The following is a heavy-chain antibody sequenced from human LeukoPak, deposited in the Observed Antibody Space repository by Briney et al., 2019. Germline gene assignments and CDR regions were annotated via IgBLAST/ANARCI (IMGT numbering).Heavy chain of an antibody. V-gene: IGHV4-34*01. CDR1: GGSFSGYY. CDR2: INHSGST. CDR3: ARGPLRRSSSFGRAFDI. J-gene: IGHJ3*02. Sequence: PSETLSLTCAVYGGSFSGYYWSWIRQPPGKGLEWIGEINHSGSTNYNPSLKSRATISVDTSKNQFSLKLSSVTAADTAVYYCARGPLRRSSSFGRAFDIWGQGTMVTVSS. D-gene: IGHD6-6*01.